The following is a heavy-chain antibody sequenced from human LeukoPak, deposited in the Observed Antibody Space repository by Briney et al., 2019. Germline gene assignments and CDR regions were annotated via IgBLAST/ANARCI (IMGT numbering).Heavy chain of an antibody. CDR1: GGSISSGGYY. Sequence: PSETLSLTCTVSGGSISSGGYYWSWIRQPPGKGLEWIGYIYYSESTNYNPSLKSRVTISVDTSKNQFSLKLSSVTAADTAVYYCARLYGYETLFFDYWGQGTLVTVSS. CDR3: ARLYGYETLFFDY. J-gene: IGHJ4*02. V-gene: IGHV4-61*08. D-gene: IGHD5-18*01. CDR2: IYYSEST.